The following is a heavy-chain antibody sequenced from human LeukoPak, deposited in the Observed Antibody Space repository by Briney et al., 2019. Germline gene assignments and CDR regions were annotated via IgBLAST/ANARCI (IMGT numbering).Heavy chain of an antibody. D-gene: IGHD3-22*01. CDR3: ARGDYYDSSDYNSLGFAAS. CDR1: GFTFSNYE. V-gene: IGHV3-48*03. J-gene: IGHJ4*02. CDR2: ISGSGSTE. Sequence: GGSLRLSCAVSGFTFSNYEMNWVRQAPGKGLEWVSYISGSGSTEYYTASVKGRFTISRDNAKNSLYLQMNSLRAEDTAVYFCARGDYYDSSDYNSLGFAASWGQGILVTVSS.